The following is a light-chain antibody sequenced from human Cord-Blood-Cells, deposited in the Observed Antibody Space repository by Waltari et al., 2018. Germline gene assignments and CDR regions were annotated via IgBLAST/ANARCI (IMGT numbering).Light chain of an antibody. J-gene: IGKJ1*01. V-gene: IGKV1-39*01. Sequence: DIQLTQSPSSLSASVGDRVTITCRASQSISSDLNWYQQKPGKAPKRLIYAASSLQSGVPSRCSGSGAGTDFTLTISSLQPEDFATYYCQQSYSTPPWTCGRVTKVEIK. CDR2: AAS. CDR3: QQSYSTPPWT. CDR1: QSISSD.